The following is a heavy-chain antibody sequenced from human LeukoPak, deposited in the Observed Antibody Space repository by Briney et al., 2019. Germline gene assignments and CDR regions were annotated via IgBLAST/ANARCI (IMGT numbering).Heavy chain of an antibody. V-gene: IGHV4-4*02. D-gene: IGHD6-19*01. Sequence: SETLSLTCAVSGGSISSGNWWSWVRQPPGKGLEWIGEIYHSGSTNYNPSLKSRVTISVDKSRNQFSLKLSSVTAADTAVYYCAGRIAVAPCHYWGQGTLVTVSS. CDR1: GGSISSGNW. CDR2: IYHSGST. J-gene: IGHJ4*02. CDR3: AGRIAVAPCHY.